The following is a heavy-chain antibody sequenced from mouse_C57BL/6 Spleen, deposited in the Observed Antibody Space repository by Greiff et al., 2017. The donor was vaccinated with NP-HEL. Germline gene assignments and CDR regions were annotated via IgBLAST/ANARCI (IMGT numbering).Heavy chain of an antibody. Sequence: VQLQQSGPELVKPGASVKISCKASGYAFSSSWMNWVKQRPGKGLEWIGRIYPGDGDTNYNGKFKGKATLTADKSSSTAYLQRSSLTSEDSAVYFCARRKGLPDWYFDVWGTGTTVTVSS. CDR2: IYPGDGDT. V-gene: IGHV1-82*01. J-gene: IGHJ1*03. CDR1: GYAFSSSW. CDR3: ARRKGLPDWYFDV. D-gene: IGHD2-2*01.